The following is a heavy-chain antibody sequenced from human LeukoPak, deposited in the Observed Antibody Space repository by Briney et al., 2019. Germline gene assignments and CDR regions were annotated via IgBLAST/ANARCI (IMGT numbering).Heavy chain of an antibody. Sequence: GRSLRLSCAASGFSFTSYIIHWVRQAPGKGLEWVALISNDGSDKWYADSVKGRFTTSRDNSENTVSLQMNSLRVEDTAVYFCARDRGRTAPGRRNDVFDIWGQGTMVTVSS. J-gene: IGHJ3*02. CDR2: ISNDGSDK. D-gene: IGHD3-10*01. CDR1: GFSFTSYI. V-gene: IGHV3-30*01. CDR3: ARDRGRTAPGRRNDVFDI.